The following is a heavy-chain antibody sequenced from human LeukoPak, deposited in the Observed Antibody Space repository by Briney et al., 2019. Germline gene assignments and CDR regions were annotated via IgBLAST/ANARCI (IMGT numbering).Heavy chain of an antibody. D-gene: IGHD2-2*01. CDR2: ISASGTGT. CDR3: AREEYYHLNTGSHDAFDL. J-gene: IGHJ3*01. CDR1: GFTFSSYE. V-gene: IGHV3-48*03. Sequence: GGSLRLSCVASGFTFSSYEMNWVRQAPGKGLEWISYISASGTGTHHADSVEGRFTVSRDNAKNSVYLQVNIPRAEDTAVYYCAREEYYHLNTGSHDAFDLWGQGTMVTVSS.